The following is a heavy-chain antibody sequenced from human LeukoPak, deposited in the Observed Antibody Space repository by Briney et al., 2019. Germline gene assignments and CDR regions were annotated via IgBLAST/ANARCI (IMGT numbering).Heavy chain of an antibody. CDR3: ASARTSSRSWFTFDY. V-gene: IGHV4-39*01. CDR1: GGSISSSSYY. Sequence: SETLSLTCTVSGGSISSSSYYWGWIRQPPGKGLEWIGSIYYSGSTYYNPSLKSQVTISVDTSKNQLSLKLSSVTAADTAVYYCASARTSSRSWFTFDYWGQGILVTVSS. CDR2: IYYSGST. D-gene: IGHD6-13*01. J-gene: IGHJ4*02.